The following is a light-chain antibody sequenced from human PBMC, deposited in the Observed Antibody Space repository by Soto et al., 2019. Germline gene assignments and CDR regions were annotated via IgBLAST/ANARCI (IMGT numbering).Light chain of an antibody. Sequence: EIVLTQSPATLSLSPGERATLSCRASQSVSSNLAWYQQKPGQAPRLLIHGASTRATGIPARFSGSGSGTEFTLSIGSLQSEDFAVYYCQQYNDWPPTFGQGTKVDIK. CDR2: GAS. CDR1: QSVSSN. V-gene: IGKV3-15*01. J-gene: IGKJ1*01. CDR3: QQYNDWPPT.